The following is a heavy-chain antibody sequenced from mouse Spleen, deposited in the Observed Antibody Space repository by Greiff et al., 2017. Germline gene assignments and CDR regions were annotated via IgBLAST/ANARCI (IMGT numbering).Heavy chain of an antibody. CDR3: ARYDGNYGIDWYFDV. V-gene: IGHV3-8*02. Sequence: EVQLVESGPSLVKPSQTLSLTCSVPGDSITSGYWNWIRKFPGNKLEYMGYISYSGSTYYNPSLKSRISITRDTSKNQYYLQLNSVTTEDTATYYCARYDGNYGIDWYFDVWGAGTTVTVSS. D-gene: IGHD2-1*01. CDR1: GDSITSGY. CDR2: ISYSGST. J-gene: IGHJ1*01.